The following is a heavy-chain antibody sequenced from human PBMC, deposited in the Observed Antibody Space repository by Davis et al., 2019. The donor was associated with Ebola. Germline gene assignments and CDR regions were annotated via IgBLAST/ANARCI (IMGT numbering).Heavy chain of an antibody. CDR3: ARGRDIYPRRYYYYGMDV. V-gene: IGHV4-34*01. CDR1: GGSFSGYY. J-gene: IGHJ6*02. D-gene: IGHD3-9*01. CDR2: INPSGST. Sequence: SETLSLTCAVYGGSFSGYYWSWIRQPPGKGLEWIGEINPSGSTNYNPSLKSRVTISVDTSKNQFSLKLSSVTAADTAVYYCARGRDIYPRRYYYYGMDVWGQGTTVTVSS.